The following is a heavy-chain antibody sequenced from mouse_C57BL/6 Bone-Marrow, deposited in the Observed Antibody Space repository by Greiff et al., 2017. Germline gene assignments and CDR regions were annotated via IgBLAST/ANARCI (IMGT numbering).Heavy chain of an antibody. CDR1: GYTFTSYT. D-gene: IGHD1-1*01. CDR3: ARGDYYGCVFAY. V-gene: IGHV1-4*01. J-gene: IGHJ3*01. Sequence: LVESGAELARPGASVKMSCKASGYTFTSYTMHWVKQRPGQGLEWIGYINPSSGYTKYNQKFKDKATLTADKSSSTAYMQLSSLTSEDSAVYCGARGDYYGCVFAYWGQGTLVTVSA. CDR2: INPSSGYT.